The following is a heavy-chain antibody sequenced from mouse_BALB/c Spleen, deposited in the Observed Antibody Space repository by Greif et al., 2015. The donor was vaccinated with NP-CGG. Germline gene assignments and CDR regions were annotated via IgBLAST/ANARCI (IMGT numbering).Heavy chain of an antibody. CDR2: INPSNGRT. CDR1: GYTFTSYW. D-gene: IGHD1-1*01. J-gene: IGHJ4*01. Sequence: QVQLQQSGAELVKPGASVKLSCKASGYTFTSYWMHWVKQRPGQGLEWIGEINPSNGRTNYNEKFKSKATLTADKSSSTAYMQLSSLTSEDSAVYYCARLGGSSSYAMDYWGQGTSVTVSS. V-gene: IGHV1S81*02. CDR3: ARLGGSSSYAMDY.